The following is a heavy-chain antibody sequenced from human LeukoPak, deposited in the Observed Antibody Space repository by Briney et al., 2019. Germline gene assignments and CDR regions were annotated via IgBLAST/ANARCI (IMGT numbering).Heavy chain of an antibody. J-gene: IGHJ5*02. Sequence: ASVKVSCKASGYTFTSYYMHWVRQAPGQGLEWMGIINPSGGSTSYAQKFQGRVTMTRDMSTSTVYMELSSLRSEDTAVYYCARESLVRGFYAPGRWFDPWGQGTLVTVFS. CDR2: INPSGGST. V-gene: IGHV1-46*01. D-gene: IGHD3-10*01. CDR3: ARESLVRGFYAPGRWFDP. CDR1: GYTFTSYY.